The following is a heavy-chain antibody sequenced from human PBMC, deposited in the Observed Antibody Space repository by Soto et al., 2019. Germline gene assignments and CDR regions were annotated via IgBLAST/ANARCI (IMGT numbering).Heavy chain of an antibody. J-gene: IGHJ4*02. CDR3: ARHAFHYDILTGYYRDY. D-gene: IGHD3-9*01. V-gene: IGHV5-51*01. CDR2: IYPGDSDT. Sequence: PGESLKISCKGSGYSFTSYWIGWVRQMPGKGLEWMGIIYPGDSDTRYSPSFQGQVTISADKSISTAYLQWSSLKASDTAMYYCARHAFHYDILTGYYRDYWGQGTLVTVSS. CDR1: GYSFTSYW.